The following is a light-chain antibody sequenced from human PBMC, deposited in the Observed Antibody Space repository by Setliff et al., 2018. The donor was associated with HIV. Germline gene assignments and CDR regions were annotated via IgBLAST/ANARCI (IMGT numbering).Light chain of an antibody. CDR2: EVT. CDR1: SSDIGCYNY. V-gene: IGLV2-14*01. J-gene: IGLJ2*01. Sequence: ALTQPASVSGSPGQSVTISCIGSSSDIGCYNYVSWYQQHPGKAPKLIIFEVTNRPSGISNRFSASKFGNTASLTIAGLQYEDEGDYYCSSYRSDRNVIFGGGTKVTV. CDR3: SSYRSDRNVI.